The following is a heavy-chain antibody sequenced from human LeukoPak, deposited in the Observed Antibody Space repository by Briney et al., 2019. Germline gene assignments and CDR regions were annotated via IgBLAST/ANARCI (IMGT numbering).Heavy chain of an antibody. CDR3: ARDPYSSGWYYFHY. CDR2: ISSSSDYI. Sequence: PGGSLRLSCAASGFTFNTYSMSWVRQAPGKGLEWVSSISSSSDYIYYADSVKGRFTISRDNAKNSLYLQVNSLRAEDTAVYYCARDPYSSGWYYFHYWGQGTLVTVSS. J-gene: IGHJ4*02. CDR1: GFTFNTYS. D-gene: IGHD6-19*01. V-gene: IGHV3-21*01.